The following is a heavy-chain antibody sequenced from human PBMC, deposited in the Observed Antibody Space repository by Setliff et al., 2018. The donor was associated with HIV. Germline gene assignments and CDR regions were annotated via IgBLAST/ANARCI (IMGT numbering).Heavy chain of an antibody. V-gene: IGHV1-46*01. CDR1: GYTFISYY. CDR3: AREPPRRRGTVTGDY. CDR2: INPSGAIT. D-gene: IGHD4-17*01. Sequence: GASVKVSCKTSGYTFISYYIYWVRQAPGQGLEWMGMINPSGAITSYAQNFQGRATMTRDTFTSTVYMELIRLRSDDTAVYYCAREPPRRRGTVTGDYWGHGTLVTVSS. J-gene: IGHJ4*01.